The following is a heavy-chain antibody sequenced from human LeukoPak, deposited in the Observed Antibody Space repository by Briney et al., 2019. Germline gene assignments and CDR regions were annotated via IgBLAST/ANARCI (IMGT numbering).Heavy chain of an antibody. CDR2: IIPIFGTA. D-gene: IGHD3-9*01. CDR3: ASRYFDWSQFDY. Sequence: SVKVSCKAPGGTFSSYAISWVRQAPGQGLEWMGGIIPIFGTANYAQKFQGRVTITTDESTSTAYMELSSLRSEDTAVYYCASRYFDWSQFDYWGQGTLVTVSS. CDR1: GGTFSSYA. V-gene: IGHV1-69*05. J-gene: IGHJ4*02.